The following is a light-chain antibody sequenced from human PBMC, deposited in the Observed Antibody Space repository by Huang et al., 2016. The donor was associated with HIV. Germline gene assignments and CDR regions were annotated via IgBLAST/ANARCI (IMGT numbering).Light chain of an antibody. CDR2: GAS. CDR3: HQYYSIPQT. V-gene: IGKV4-1*01. Sequence: DIVVTQSPASLALSLGERATINCTSSQSLTYSSNNKNYLNWYPVQPGQPPKLLIDGASTREAGVPDRFSGSGSGTDFTLTISSLQAEDVAVYYCHQYYSIPQTFGQGTKVEV. J-gene: IGKJ1*01. CDR1: QSLTYSSNNKNY.